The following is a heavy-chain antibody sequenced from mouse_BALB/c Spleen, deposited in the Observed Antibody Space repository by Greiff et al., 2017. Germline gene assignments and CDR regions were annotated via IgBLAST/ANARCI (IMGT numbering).Heavy chain of an antibody. J-gene: IGHJ4*01. CDR1: GYAFSSSW. CDR2: IYPGDGDT. D-gene: IGHD2-1*01. V-gene: IGHV1-82*01. Sequence: QVQLQQSGPELVKPGASVKISCKASGYAFSSSWMNWVKQRPGQGLEWIGRIYPGDGDTNYNGKFKGKATLTADKSSSTAYMQLSSLTSVDSAVYFCARGGGYGNYGYAMDYWGQGTSVTVSS. CDR3: ARGGGYGNYGYAMDY.